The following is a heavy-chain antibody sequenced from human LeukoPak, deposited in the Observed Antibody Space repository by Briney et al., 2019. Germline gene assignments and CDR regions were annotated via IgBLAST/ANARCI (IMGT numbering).Heavy chain of an antibody. V-gene: IGHV3-21*01. J-gene: IGHJ3*02. Sequence: GGSLRLSCAASGFTFSSYSMNWVRQAPGKGLEWVSSISSSSSYIYYADSVKGRFTISRDNAKNSLYRQMNSLRAEDTAVYYCARAIVGATTRAFDIWGQGTMVTVSS. D-gene: IGHD1-26*01. CDR1: GFTFSSYS. CDR2: ISSSSSYI. CDR3: ARAIVGATTRAFDI.